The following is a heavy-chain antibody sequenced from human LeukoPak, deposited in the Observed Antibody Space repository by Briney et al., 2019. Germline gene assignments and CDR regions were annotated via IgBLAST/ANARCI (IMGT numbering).Heavy chain of an antibody. D-gene: IGHD2-15*01. CDR3: ARLPTHYYYYGMDV. CDR1: GFTVSSNY. CDR2: IYSGGST. Sequence: GGSLRLSCAASGFTVSSNYMSWVRQAPGKGLEWVSVIYSGGSTYCADSVKGRFTISRDNSKNTLYLQMNSLRAEDTAVYYCARLPTHYYYYGMDVWGQGTTVTVPS. V-gene: IGHV3-53*01. J-gene: IGHJ6*02.